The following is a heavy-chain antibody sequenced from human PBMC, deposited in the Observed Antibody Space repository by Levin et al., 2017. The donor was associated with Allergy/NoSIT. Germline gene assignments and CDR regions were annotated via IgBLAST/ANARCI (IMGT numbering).Heavy chain of an antibody. CDR1: GFTFSSYA. D-gene: IGHD3-22*01. CDR2: ISSSGGTP. V-gene: IGHV3-23*01. CDR3: ARDLAYYSDSSGYYYFDY. Sequence: GGSLRLSCAASGFTFSSYAMSWVRQAPGKGLEWVSFISSSGGTPNYADSVKGRFTISRDNSKNTLSLQMNSLRAEDTALYYCARDLAYYSDSSGYYYFDYWGQGTLVTVSS. J-gene: IGHJ4*02.